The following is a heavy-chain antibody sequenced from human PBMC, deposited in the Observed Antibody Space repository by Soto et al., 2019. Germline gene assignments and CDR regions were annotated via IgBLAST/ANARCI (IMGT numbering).Heavy chain of an antibody. D-gene: IGHD5-18*01. V-gene: IGHV1-46*01. J-gene: IGHJ5*02. CDR1: GYTFTRYY. CDR3: ARRDTSMDR. Sequence: ASVKVPCKASGYTFTRYYIHWVPPAPGQGLEWMGVINPSGGSTTYAQKFKGRVSMTRDTSTSTGYMELSSLRSEYTAVYFCARRDTSMDRWGQGTLVTVSS. CDR2: INPSGGST.